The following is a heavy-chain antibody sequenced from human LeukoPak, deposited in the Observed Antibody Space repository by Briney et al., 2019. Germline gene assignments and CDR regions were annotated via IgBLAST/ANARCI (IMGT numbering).Heavy chain of an antibody. CDR3: ARERVGSSWYLDY. V-gene: IGHV3-7*03. CDR2: IKQDGSEK. Sequence: GGSLRLSCAASGFTFSSYWMTWVRQAPGKGLEWVANIKQDGSEKYYVDSVKGRFTISRDNAKNSLYLQMNSLRAEDTAVYYCARERVGSSWYLDYWGQGTLVTVSS. CDR1: GFTFSSYW. J-gene: IGHJ4*02. D-gene: IGHD6-13*01.